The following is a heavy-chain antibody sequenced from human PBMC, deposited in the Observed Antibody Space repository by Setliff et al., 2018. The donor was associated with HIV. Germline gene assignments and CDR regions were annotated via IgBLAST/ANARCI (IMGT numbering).Heavy chain of an antibody. CDR2: INPSGGNTD. Sequence: ASVKVSCKTSGHTFNSFYLRWVRQAPGQGLEWMAMINPSGGNTDHYAQRFQGRLSMTRDTSTGTVYLELSSLTSEDSAVYYCARSPYCTGGSCNSRRSIDSWGQGALVTVSS. CDR3: ARSPYCTGGSCNSRRSIDS. J-gene: IGHJ4*02. V-gene: IGHV1-46*02. D-gene: IGHD2-15*01. CDR1: GHTFNSFY.